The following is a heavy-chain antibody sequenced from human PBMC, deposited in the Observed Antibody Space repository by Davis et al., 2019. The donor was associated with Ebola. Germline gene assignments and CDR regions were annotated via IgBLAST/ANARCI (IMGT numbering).Heavy chain of an antibody. V-gene: IGHV3-33*01. CDR3: ARELPMAEGYYYYYGMDV. CDR1: GFTFSSYG. D-gene: IGHD2/OR15-2a*01. J-gene: IGHJ6*02. CDR2: IWYDGSNK. Sequence: GGSLRLSCAASGFTFSSYGMHWVRQAPGKGLEWVAVIWYDGSNKYYADSVKGRFTISRDNSKNTLYLQMNSLRAEDTAVYYCARELPMAEGYYYYYGMDVWGQGTTVTVSS.